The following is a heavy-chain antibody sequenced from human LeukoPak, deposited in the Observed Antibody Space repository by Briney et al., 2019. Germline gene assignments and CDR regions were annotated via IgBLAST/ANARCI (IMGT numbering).Heavy chain of an antibody. V-gene: IGHV4-61*02. CDR2: IYTSGST. CDR1: GGSISSNSDY. D-gene: IGHD3-16*01. CDR3: ARETSQKGAHYMDV. J-gene: IGHJ6*03. Sequence: PSQTLSLTCTVSGGSISSNSDYWSWMRQPAGKGLEWIGRIYTSGSTNYNPSLKSRVTISVDTSKNQFSLKLSSVTAADTAVYYCARETSQKGAHYMDVWGKGTTVTISS.